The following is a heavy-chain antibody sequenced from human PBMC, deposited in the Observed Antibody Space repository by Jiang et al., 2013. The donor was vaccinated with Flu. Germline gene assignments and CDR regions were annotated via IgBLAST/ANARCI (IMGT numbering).Heavy chain of an antibody. D-gene: IGHD5-12*01. J-gene: IGHJ4*02. V-gene: IGHV3-11*06. CDR3: AREGVATTDY. Sequence: YIRGDGSHTLYPDSLKGRFTISRDNAKNSLYLQMNSLRVEDTAVYYCAREGVATTDYWGQGTQVTVSS. CDR2: IRGDGSHT.